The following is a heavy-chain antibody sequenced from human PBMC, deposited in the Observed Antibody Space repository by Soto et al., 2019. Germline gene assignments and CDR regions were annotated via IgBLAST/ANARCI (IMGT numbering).Heavy chain of an antibody. J-gene: IGHJ6*02. CDR3: AREDITMVRGAYYYYGMDV. CDR2: INPSGGST. D-gene: IGHD3-10*01. V-gene: IGHV1-46*01. Sequence: ASVKVSCKASGYTFTSYYMHWVRQAPGQGLEWMGIINPSGGSTSYAQKFQGRVTMTRDTSTSTVYMELSSLRSEDTAVYYCAREDITMVRGAYYYYGMDVWGQGTTVTVS. CDR1: GYTFTSYY.